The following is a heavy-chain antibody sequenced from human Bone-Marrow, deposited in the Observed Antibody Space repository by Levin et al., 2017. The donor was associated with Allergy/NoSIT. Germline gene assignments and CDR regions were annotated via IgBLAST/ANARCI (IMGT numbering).Heavy chain of an antibody. CDR2: IYSGGST. J-gene: IGHJ4*02. D-gene: IGHD2-15*01. V-gene: IGHV3-66*01. CDR1: GFTVSNNY. Sequence: GGSLRLSCAASGFTVSNNYMTWVRQAPGKGLEWVSLIYSGGSTHYVDSVKGRFTISRDSSKNTVFLQMNSLRVEDTAVYYCSGGRYCSGSTCPDWGQGTLVTVSS. CDR3: SGGRYCSGSTCPD.